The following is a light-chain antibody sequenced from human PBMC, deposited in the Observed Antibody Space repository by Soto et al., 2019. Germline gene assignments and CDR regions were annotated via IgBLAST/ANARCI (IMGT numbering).Light chain of an antibody. J-gene: IGKJ2*01. CDR2: GAS. CDR3: LRYGDSPPAYT. CDR1: QSVSSRN. Sequence: EIVLTQSPGTVSLSPGERATLSCRASQSVSSRNLAWYRQKPGQAPSLLLFGASNMTTGIPDRFSGSGSGTDFTLTISRLEPEDCAVYYCLRYGDSPPAYTFGQGTKLEIK. V-gene: IGKV3-20*01.